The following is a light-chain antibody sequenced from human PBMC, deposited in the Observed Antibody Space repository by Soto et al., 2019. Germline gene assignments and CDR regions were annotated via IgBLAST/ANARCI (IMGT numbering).Light chain of an antibody. CDR3: CSYTSDNTYV. V-gene: IGLV2-14*03. J-gene: IGLJ1*01. Sequence: QSALTQPASVSGSPGQWITISCRGTSNDVGAYNYVSWYQQHPGKAPRVVIYDVSNWPSGVSNRFSGSKSGNTATLTISGLQAEDEADYYCCSYTSDNTYVFATGTKLTVL. CDR1: SNDVGAYNY. CDR2: DVS.